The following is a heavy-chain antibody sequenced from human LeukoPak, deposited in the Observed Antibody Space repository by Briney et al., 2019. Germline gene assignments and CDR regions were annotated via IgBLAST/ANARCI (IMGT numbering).Heavy chain of an antibody. V-gene: IGHV3-15*01. CDR3: TTAYSGSYDY. J-gene: IGHJ4*02. CDR2: IKRKTDGGTT. Sequence: GGSLRLSCAASGFTFSNAWMSWVRQAPGKGLEWVGRIKRKTDGGTTDYAAPVKGRFTISRDDSKNTLYVQMNSLKTEDTAVYYCTTAYSGSYDYWGQGTLVTVSA. D-gene: IGHD1-26*01. CDR1: GFTFSNAW.